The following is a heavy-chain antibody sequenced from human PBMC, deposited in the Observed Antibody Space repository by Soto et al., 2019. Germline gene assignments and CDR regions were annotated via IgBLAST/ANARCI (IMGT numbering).Heavy chain of an antibody. V-gene: IGHV4-34*01. CDR1: GGSFSGYY. Sequence: PSETLSLTCAVYGGSFSGYYWSWIRQPPGKGLEWIGEINHSGSTNYNPSLKSRVTISVDTSKNQFSLKLSSVTAADTAVYYCARSGDSGSYAFDYWGQGTLVTVSS. J-gene: IGHJ4*02. D-gene: IGHD1-26*01. CDR3: ARSGDSGSYAFDY. CDR2: INHSGST.